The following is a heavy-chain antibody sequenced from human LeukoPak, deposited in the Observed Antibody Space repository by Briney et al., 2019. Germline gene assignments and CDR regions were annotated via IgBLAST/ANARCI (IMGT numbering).Heavy chain of an antibody. J-gene: IGHJ1*01. CDR2: IKSDGST. CDR1: GFTFSSYW. V-gene: IGHV3-74*01. D-gene: IGHD3-22*01. CDR3: ARAPSEIGGYYPEYFRH. Sequence: GGSLRLSCAASGFTFSSYWMHWVRQAPGKGLVWVSRIKSDGSTNYADSVKGRFTIPRDNAKNTLSLQMNSLRAEDTGVYYCARAPSEIGGYYPEYFRHWGQGTLVTVPS.